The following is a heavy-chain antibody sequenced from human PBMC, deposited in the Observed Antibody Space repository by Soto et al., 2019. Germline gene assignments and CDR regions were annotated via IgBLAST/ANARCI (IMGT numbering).Heavy chain of an antibody. J-gene: IGHJ4*02. Sequence: QVQLVESGGGVVQPGRSLRLSCAASGFTFSNYGMHWVRQAPGKGLEWVIVISYDGNVAYYADSVKGRFTISRDNSKNTLYLQMNSRRTEDTGMYYCAKEGPITNWYFAYWGQGTLVTVSS. D-gene: IGHD1-1*01. CDR3: AKEGPITNWYFAY. CDR2: ISYDGNVA. CDR1: GFTFSNYG. V-gene: IGHV3-30*18.